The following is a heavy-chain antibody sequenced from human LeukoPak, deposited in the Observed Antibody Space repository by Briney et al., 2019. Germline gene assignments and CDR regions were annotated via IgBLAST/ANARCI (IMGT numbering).Heavy chain of an antibody. V-gene: IGHV1-46*01. CDR2: INPSGGST. CDR3: VEDARGAAAADDPFDI. J-gene: IGHJ3*02. CDR1: GYTFTSYY. D-gene: IGHD6-13*01. Sequence: ASVKVSCKASGYTFTSYYMHWVRQAPGQGLEWMGIINPSGGSTSYAQKFQGRVTMTRDTSTSTVYMELSSLRSEDTAVYYCVEDARGAAAADDPFDIWGQGTLVTVSS.